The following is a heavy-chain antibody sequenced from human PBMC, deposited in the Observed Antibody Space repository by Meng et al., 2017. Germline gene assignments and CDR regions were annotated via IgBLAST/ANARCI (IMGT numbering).Heavy chain of an antibody. CDR3: ARDLRARGYSYDPSPEYYYYGMDV. D-gene: IGHD5-18*01. V-gene: IGHV3-7*01. CDR2: IKHDGSEK. J-gene: IGHJ6*02. Sequence: GESLKISCAASGFTFSSYWMSWVRQAPGKGLEWVANIKHDGSEKYYVDSVKGRFTISRDNAKNSLYLQMNSLRAEDTAVYCCARDLRARGYSYDPSPEYYYYGMDVWGQGTTVTVSS. CDR1: GFTFSSYW.